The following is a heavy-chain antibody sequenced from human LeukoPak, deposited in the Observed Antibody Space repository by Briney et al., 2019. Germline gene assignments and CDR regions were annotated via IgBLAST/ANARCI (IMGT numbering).Heavy chain of an antibody. Sequence: GGSLRLSCAASGFTFSSFEMSWVRQAPGKGLEWVSAISGSGGSAYYADSVRGRFTISRDNSRNSLSLQMNSLRAEDTALYYCTKTGYSSGWYRIWDYWGQGTLVTVSS. CDR3: TKTGYSSGWYRIWDY. V-gene: IGHV3-23*01. CDR1: GFTFSSFE. J-gene: IGHJ4*02. D-gene: IGHD6-19*01. CDR2: ISGSGGSA.